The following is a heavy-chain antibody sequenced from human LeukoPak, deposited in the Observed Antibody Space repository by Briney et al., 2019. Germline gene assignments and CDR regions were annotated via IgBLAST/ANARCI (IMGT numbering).Heavy chain of an antibody. CDR1: GFTFSSYS. Sequence: GGSLRLSCAASGFTFSSYSMNWVRQAPGKGLEWVSSISSSSSYIHYADSVKGRFTISRDNAKNSLYLQMNSLRAEDTAVYYCASGRTGDYWGQGTLVTVSS. D-gene: IGHD1-26*01. CDR3: ASGRTGDY. V-gene: IGHV3-21*01. J-gene: IGHJ4*02. CDR2: ISSSSSYI.